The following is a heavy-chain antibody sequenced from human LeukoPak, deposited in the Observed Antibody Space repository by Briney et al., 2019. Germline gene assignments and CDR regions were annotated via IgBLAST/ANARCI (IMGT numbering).Heavy chain of an antibody. CDR3: AREVAGTWAFDI. J-gene: IGHJ3*02. V-gene: IGHV6-1*01. CDR2: TFYRSNWCD. D-gene: IGHD6-19*01. Sequence: SQTLSLTCAISGDSVSSNTAAWNWIRQSPSRGLEWLGRTFYRSNWCDDYAASVKSRITINPDTSKNQFSLHLKSVTPEDTAVYYCAREVAGTWAFDIWGQGTRVTVSS. CDR1: GDSVSSNTAA.